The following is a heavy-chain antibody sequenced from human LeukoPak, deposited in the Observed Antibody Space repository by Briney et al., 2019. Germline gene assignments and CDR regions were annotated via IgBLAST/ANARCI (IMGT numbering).Heavy chain of an antibody. CDR2: ISYDGSNK. CDR1: GFTFSSYA. D-gene: IGHD6-13*01. J-gene: IGHJ5*02. Sequence: GRSLRLSCAASGFTFSSYAMHWVRQAPGKGLGWVAVISYDGSNKYYADSVKGRFTISRDNSKNTLYLQMNSLRAEDTAVYYCARDSSSWGYNWFDPWGQGTLVTVSS. CDR3: ARDSSSWGYNWFDP. V-gene: IGHV3-30*01.